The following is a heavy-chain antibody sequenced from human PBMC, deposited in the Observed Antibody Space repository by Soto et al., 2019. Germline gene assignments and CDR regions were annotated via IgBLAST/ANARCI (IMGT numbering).Heavy chain of an antibody. CDR3: AKDSIGGYSYAPIDY. V-gene: IGHV3-30*18. CDR1: GFTFSSYG. J-gene: IGHJ4*02. Sequence: GGSLRLSCAASGFTFSSYGMHWVRQAPGKGLEWVAVISYDGSNKYYADSVKGRFTISRDNSKNTLYLQMNSLRAEDTAVYYCAKDSIGGYSYAPIDYWGQGTLVTVSS. D-gene: IGHD5-18*01. CDR2: ISYDGSNK.